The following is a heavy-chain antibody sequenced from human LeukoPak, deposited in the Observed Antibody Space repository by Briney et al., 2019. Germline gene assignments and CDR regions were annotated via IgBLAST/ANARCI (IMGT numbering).Heavy chain of an antibody. CDR3: ASQGGYY. V-gene: IGHV4-39*01. D-gene: IGHD1-26*01. J-gene: IGHJ4*02. CDR1: GVSISSSSYY. Sequence: PSETLSLTCTVSGVSISSSSYYWGWIRQPPGKGLEWIGSIYYSGSTYYNPSLKSRVTISVDTSKNQFSLKLSSVTAADTAVYYCASQGGYYWGQGTLVTVSS. CDR2: IYYSGST.